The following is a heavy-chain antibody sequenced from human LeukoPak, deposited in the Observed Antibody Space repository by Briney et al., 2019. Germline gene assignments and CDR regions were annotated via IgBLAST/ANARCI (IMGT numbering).Heavy chain of an antibody. CDR3: ARDRERGMVRGILDY. J-gene: IGHJ4*02. CDR1: GGSISSGTYY. Sequence: SQTLSLTCTVSGGSISSGTYYWRWIRQPAGKGLEWIGRIYTSGSTNYNPSLKSRVTISIDSSKNQFALKLKSVTAADTAVYYCARDRERGMVRGILDYWGQGTLVTVSS. V-gene: IGHV4-61*02. CDR2: IYTSGST. D-gene: IGHD3-10*01.